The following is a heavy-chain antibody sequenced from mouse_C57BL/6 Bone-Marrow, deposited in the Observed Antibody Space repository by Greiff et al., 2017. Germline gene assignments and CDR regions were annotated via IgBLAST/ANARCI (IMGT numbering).Heavy chain of an antibody. CDR3: ARSRSNFYFDY. V-gene: IGHV1-72*01. J-gene: IGHJ2*01. D-gene: IGHD2-5*01. CDR1: GYTFTSYW. CDR2: IDPNSGGT. Sequence: QLQLKQPGAELVKPGASVKLSCKASGYTFTSYWMHWVKQRPGQGLEWIGRIDPNSGGTKYNEKFKSKATLNVDKPSSTAYMQLSSLTSEDSAVYYCARSRSNFYFDYWGQGTTLTVSA.